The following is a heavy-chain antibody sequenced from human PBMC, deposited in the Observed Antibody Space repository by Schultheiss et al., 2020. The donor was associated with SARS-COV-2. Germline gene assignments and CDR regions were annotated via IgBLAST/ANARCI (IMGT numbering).Heavy chain of an antibody. CDR1: GFTFSSYA. D-gene: IGHD3-16*01. CDR3: ARDWGNY. Sequence: GGSLRLSCAASGFTFSSYAMHWVRQAPGKGLEYVSAISSNGGSTYYANSVKGRFTISRDNSKNTLYLQMGSLRAEDMAVYYCARDWGNYWGQGTLVTVSS. V-gene: IGHV3-64*01. CDR2: ISSNGGST. J-gene: IGHJ4*02.